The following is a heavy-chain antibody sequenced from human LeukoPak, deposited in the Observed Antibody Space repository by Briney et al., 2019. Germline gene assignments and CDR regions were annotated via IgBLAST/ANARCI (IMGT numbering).Heavy chain of an antibody. V-gene: IGHV3-48*02. J-gene: IGHJ4*02. CDR1: GFTFSSYI. CDR2: ISSSSSTI. Sequence: GGSLRLSCAASGFTFSSYIMNWVRQAPGKGLEWVSYISSSSSTIYYADSVKGRFTISRDNAKNSLHLQMNSLRDEDTAVYYCARDSEWLGYYDSSGYYYGDYWGQGTLVTVSS. CDR3: ARDSEWLGYYDSSGYYYGDY. D-gene: IGHD3-22*01.